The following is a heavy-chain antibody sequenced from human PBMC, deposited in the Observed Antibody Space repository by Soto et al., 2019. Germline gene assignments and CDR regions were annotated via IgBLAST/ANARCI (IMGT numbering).Heavy chain of an antibody. Sequence: GGSLRLSCAASGFTFSSYGMHWVRQAPGKGLEWVAVISYDGSNKYYADSVKGRFTISRDNSKNTLYLQMNSLRAEDTAVYYCAKDNGRIWFGELLSFYYYGMDVWGQGTTVTVSS. CDR3: AKDNGRIWFGELLSFYYYGMDV. CDR2: ISYDGSNK. CDR1: GFTFSSYG. D-gene: IGHD3-10*01. V-gene: IGHV3-30*18. J-gene: IGHJ6*02.